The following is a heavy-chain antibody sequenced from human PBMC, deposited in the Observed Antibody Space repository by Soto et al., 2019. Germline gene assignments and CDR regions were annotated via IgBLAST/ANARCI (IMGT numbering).Heavy chain of an antibody. CDR2: IIPIFGTA. J-gene: IGHJ6*02. CDR1: GGTFSSYA. Sequence: SVKVSCKASGGTFSSYAISWVRQAPGQGLEWMGGIIPIFGTANYAQKFQGRVTITADESTSTAYMELSSLRSEDTAVYYCATWIQLWDYYGMDVWGQGTTVTVSS. CDR3: ATWIQLWDYYGMDV. V-gene: IGHV1-69*13. D-gene: IGHD5-18*01.